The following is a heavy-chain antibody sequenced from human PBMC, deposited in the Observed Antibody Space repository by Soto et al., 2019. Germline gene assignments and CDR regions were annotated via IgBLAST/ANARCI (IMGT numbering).Heavy chain of an antibody. CDR1: GGSISSGLYY. J-gene: IGHJ5*02. D-gene: IGHD6-19*01. CDR2: IYHRGNA. V-gene: IGHV4-39*01. Sequence: SETLSLTCTVSGGSISSGLYYWTWIRQHPGKGLEWIGEIYHRGNASYNPSLKSRVDISVDTALTQFSLKLRSVTAADTAIYYCAKYQWNPGAFDPWGPGNQVTVSS. CDR3: AKYQWNPGAFDP.